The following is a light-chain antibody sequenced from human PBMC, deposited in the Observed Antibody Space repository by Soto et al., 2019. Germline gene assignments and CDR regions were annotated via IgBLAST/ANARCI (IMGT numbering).Light chain of an antibody. Sequence: ELVMTQSPATLSMSPGEGATLSCRASQSVSSNLAWYQQKPGQAPRLLIYAASTRATGIPARFSGSGSGTEFTLTISSLQSEDFAVYYCQQYNNWPPLTFGGGSKVDIK. CDR1: QSVSSN. V-gene: IGKV3-15*01. CDR3: QQYNNWPPLT. J-gene: IGKJ4*01. CDR2: AAS.